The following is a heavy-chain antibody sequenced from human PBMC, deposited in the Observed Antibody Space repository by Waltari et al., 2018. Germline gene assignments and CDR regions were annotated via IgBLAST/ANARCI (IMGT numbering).Heavy chain of an antibody. D-gene: IGHD2-8*02. V-gene: IGHV1-24*01. CDR3: AICTGDS. CDR1: GNTLTELC. Sequence: QVQLVQSGAEVKKPGASVKVSCRISGNTLTELCMHWVRQVPGKGLEWMGGFRPEDGETIYAQRFQGRVTMTEDTSSDTAYMELRSLTSEDTAVYYCAICTGDSWGQGTLVTVSS. CDR2: FRPEDGET. J-gene: IGHJ5*01.